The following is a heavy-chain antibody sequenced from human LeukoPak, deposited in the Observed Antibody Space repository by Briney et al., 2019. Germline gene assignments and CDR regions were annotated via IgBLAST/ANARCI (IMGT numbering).Heavy chain of an antibody. CDR2: ISYDGSNK. J-gene: IGHJ4*02. CDR1: GFTFSSYG. CDR3: AKGGWEELGYSSSTSCFPFDY. Sequence: GGSLRLSCAASGFTFSSYGMHWVRQAPGKGLEWVAVISYDGSNKYYADSVKGRFTISRDNSKNTLYLQMNSLRAEDTAVYYCAKGGWEELGYSSSTSCFPFDYWGQGTLVTVSS. V-gene: IGHV3-30*18. D-gene: IGHD2-2*03.